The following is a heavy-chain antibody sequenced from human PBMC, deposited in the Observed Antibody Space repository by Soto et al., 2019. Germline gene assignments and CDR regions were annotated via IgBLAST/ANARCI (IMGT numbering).Heavy chain of an antibody. CDR3: ARLSHVYRDYVGAFDI. V-gene: IGHV5-51*01. CDR1: GYTFTTFW. Sequence: GESLKISCKGSGYTFTTFWIGWVRQLPGKGLEWMGIIYPGDSDTRYSPSFRGQVTISADKSITTVSLQWSSLKASDTAMYYCARLSHVYRDYVGAFDIWGQGTMVTVPS. D-gene: IGHD4-17*01. CDR2: IYPGDSDT. J-gene: IGHJ3*02.